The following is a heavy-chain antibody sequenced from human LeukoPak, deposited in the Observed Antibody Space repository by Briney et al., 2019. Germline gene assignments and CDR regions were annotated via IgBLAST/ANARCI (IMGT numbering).Heavy chain of an antibody. D-gene: IGHD3-10*01. Sequence: ASVKVSCKASGYTFTCYYMHWVRQAPGQGLEWMGIINPSGGSTSYAQKFQGRVTITADESTSTAYMELSSLRSEDTAVYYCARADSMVRGEELGYYYMDVWGKGTTVTISS. V-gene: IGHV1-46*01. CDR1: GYTFTCYY. CDR3: ARADSMVRGEELGYYYMDV. J-gene: IGHJ6*03. CDR2: INPSGGST.